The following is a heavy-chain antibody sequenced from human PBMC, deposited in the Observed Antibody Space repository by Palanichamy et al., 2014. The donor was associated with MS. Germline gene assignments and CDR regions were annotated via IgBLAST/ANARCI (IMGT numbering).Heavy chain of an antibody. V-gene: IGHV4-38-2*01. J-gene: IGHJ4*02. Sequence: QVQLQESGPGLVKPSETLSLTCAVSGSSISSGYYWGWIRQPPGKGLEWIGSIYHSGSTYYSPSLKSRVTISVDTSKNQFSLRLSSVTAADTAVYYCARQFPSSSPIPKRPFDYWGQGTLVTVSS. D-gene: IGHD2-15*01. CDR2: IYHSGST. CDR3: ARQFPSSSPIPKRPFDY. CDR1: GSSISSGYY.